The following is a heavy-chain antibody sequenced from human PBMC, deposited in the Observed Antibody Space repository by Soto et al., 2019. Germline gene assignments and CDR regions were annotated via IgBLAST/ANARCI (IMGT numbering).Heavy chain of an antibody. Sequence: VQLLESGGGLVQPGGSLRLSCSASGFSFSNHAMRWVRQAPGKGLEWVSAIIDDGGRAYYADSVKGRFTISRDNYRNTLSLQLNSLRAEDTAVYYCARDKMAQWLVWGYRDYWGQGTEVTVSS. CDR3: ARDKMAQWLVWGYRDY. D-gene: IGHD6-19*01. CDR1: GFSFSNHA. J-gene: IGHJ4*02. V-gene: IGHV3-23*01. CDR2: IIDDGGRA.